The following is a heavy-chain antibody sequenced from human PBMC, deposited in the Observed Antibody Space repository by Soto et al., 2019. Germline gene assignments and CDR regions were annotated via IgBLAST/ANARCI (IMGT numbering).Heavy chain of an antibody. CDR3: ARVGSNNWNYNAFDI. V-gene: IGHV3-7*01. CDR1: GFTFSSYW. Sequence: EVQLVESGGGLVQPGGSLRLSCAASGFTFSSYWMSWVRQAPGKGLVWVANINQDGSEKYYVDSVKGRFTISRDNAKNSLYLQMNSLRAEDTAVYYWARVGSNNWNYNAFDIWGQGTMVTVSS. D-gene: IGHD1-7*01. CDR2: INQDGSEK. J-gene: IGHJ3*02.